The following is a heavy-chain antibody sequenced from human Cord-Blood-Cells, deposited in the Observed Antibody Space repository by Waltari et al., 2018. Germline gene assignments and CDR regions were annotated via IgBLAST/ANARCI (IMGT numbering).Heavy chain of an antibody. V-gene: IGHV4-34*01. CDR1: GGSFSGYY. CDR3: ARGYGGNSRPDGWTYDWFDP. J-gene: IGHJ5*02. CDR2: INHSGST. D-gene: IGHD4-17*01. Sequence: QVQLQQWGAGLLKPSETLSLTCAVYGGSFSGYYWSWIRQPPGKGLEWIGEINHSGSTNYTPSLKRRVTISVDTSKNQFSLKLSSVTAADTAVYYCARGYGGNSRPDGWTYDWFDPWGQGTLVTVSS.